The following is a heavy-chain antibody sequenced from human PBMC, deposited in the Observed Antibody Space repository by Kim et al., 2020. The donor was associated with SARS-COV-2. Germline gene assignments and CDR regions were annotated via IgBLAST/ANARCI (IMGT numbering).Heavy chain of an antibody. Sequence: DASSTYNVASGKGRFTTYRDNVKNSLYLQMNSLTAEDTAVYYCARGPQPWGRGTLVTVSS. CDR3: ARGPQP. CDR2: DASST. J-gene: IGHJ5*02. V-gene: IGHV3-7*03.